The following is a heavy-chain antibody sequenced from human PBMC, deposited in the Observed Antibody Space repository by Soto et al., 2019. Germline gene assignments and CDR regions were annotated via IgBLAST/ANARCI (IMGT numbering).Heavy chain of an antibody. V-gene: IGHV3-30*18. Sequence: QVQLVESGGGVVQPGRSLRLSCAASGFTFSSYGMHWVRQAPGKGLEWVAVISYDGSNKYYADSVKGRFTISRDNSKNTLYLQMNSLRAEDTAVYYCAKERYSSGWYTRYFDYWGQGTLVTVSS. D-gene: IGHD6-19*01. J-gene: IGHJ4*02. CDR1: GFTFSSYG. CDR3: AKERYSSGWYTRYFDY. CDR2: ISYDGSNK.